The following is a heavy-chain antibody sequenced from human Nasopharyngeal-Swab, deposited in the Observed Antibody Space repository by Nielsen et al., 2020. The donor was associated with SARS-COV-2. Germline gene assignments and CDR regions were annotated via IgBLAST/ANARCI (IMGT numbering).Heavy chain of an antibody. J-gene: IGHJ3*02. V-gene: IGHV4-59*08. CDR2: IYYSGST. Sequence: WIRQPPGKGLEWIGYIYYSGSTIYNPSLKSRVTISVDTSKNQFSLKLSSVTAADTAVYYCARRGTGGKKGAFDIWGQGTMVTVSS. CDR3: ARRGTGGKKGAFDI. D-gene: IGHD2-8*02.